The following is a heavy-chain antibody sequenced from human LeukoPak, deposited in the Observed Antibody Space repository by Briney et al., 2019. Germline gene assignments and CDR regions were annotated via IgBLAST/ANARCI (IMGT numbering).Heavy chain of an antibody. CDR3: ARLRFLEWLPHPFDY. D-gene: IGHD3-3*01. Sequence: SETLSLTCAVYGGSFSGYYWSWIRQPPGKGLEWIGEINHSGSTNYNPSLKSRVTISVDTSKNQFSLKLSSVTAADTAVYYCARLRFLEWLPHPFDYWGQGTLVTVSS. J-gene: IGHJ4*02. V-gene: IGHV4-34*01. CDR2: INHSGST. CDR1: GGSFSGYY.